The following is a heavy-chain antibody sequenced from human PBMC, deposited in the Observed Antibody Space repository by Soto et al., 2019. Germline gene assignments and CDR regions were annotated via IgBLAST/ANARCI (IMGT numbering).Heavy chain of an antibody. Sequence: EVQLLESGGGLVQPGGSLRLSCAASGFTFNTFEMSWVRQAPGRGLEWVSFISTDSSRAYYADAVKGRITISRDNSKHTLYLQMNSLTAEDTAVYACVKGGWLDFWGQGTLVTVSS. D-gene: IGHD3-16*01. CDR1: GFTFNTFE. CDR2: ISTDSSRA. V-gene: IGHV3-23*01. J-gene: IGHJ5*01. CDR3: VKGGWLDF.